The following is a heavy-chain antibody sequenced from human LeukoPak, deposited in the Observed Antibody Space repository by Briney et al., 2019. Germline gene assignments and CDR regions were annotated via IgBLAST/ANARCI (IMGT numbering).Heavy chain of an antibody. Sequence: GASVKASCKVSGYTLTELSMHWVRQAPGKGLEWMGGFDPEDGETIYAQKFQGRVTMTEDTSTDTAYMELSSLRSEDTAVYYCATAEGVVPAAVHWGQGTLVTVSS. D-gene: IGHD2-2*01. J-gene: IGHJ4*02. V-gene: IGHV1-24*01. CDR2: FDPEDGET. CDR1: GYTLTELS. CDR3: ATAEGVVPAAVH.